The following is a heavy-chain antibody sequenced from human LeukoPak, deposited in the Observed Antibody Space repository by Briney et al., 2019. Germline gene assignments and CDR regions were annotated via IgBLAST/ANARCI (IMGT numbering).Heavy chain of an antibody. CDR2: INTDGSST. Sequence: GGSLRLSCAASGFTFSSYWMHWVRQAPGKGLVWVSRINTDGSSTSYADSVKGRFTISRDNAKNTLYLQMNSLRAEDTAVYYCARVPTGAMDNWFDPWGQGTLVTVSS. CDR3: ARVPTGAMDNWFDP. J-gene: IGHJ5*02. V-gene: IGHV3-74*01. CDR1: GFTFSSYW. D-gene: IGHD2-8*02.